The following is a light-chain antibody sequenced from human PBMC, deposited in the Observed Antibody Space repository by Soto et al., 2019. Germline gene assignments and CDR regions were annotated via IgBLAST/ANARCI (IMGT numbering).Light chain of an antibody. V-gene: IGKV1-39*01. Sequence: DIQMTQSPSSLSASVGDRVTITSRASQSISSDLNWYQQKPGKAPKLLIYAASSLQSGVPSRFSGSGSGTDFTLTISSLQPEDFATYYCQQSYSTPRAFGGGTKVEIK. CDR1: QSISSD. CDR3: QQSYSTPRA. CDR2: AAS. J-gene: IGKJ4*01.